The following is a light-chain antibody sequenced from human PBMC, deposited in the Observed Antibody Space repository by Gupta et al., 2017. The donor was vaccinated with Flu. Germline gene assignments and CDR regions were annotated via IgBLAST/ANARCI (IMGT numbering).Light chain of an antibody. CDR1: QSSSRY. V-gene: IGKV1-39*01. CDR3: QQSYETPRT. J-gene: IGKJ2*01. CDR2: AVS. Sequence: PSSLSASVGDRVTLTCRASQSSSRYLNWFQQKPGKAPKLLIYAVSNLQTGVPSRFSGGRSGTDFTLTISRLQPEDFATYYCQQSYETPRTFGQGTKLEVK.